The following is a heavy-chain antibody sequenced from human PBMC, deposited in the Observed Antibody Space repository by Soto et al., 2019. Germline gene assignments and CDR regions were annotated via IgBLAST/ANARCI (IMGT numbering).Heavy chain of an antibody. Sequence: PSETLSLTCTVSGGSISSSSYYWGWIRQPPGKGLEWIGSIYYSGSTYYNPSLKSRVTISVDTSKNQFSLKLSSVTAADTAVYYCAWHYDILTGYYRAWFDPWGQGTLVTVSS. V-gene: IGHV4-39*01. CDR3: AWHYDILTGYYRAWFDP. D-gene: IGHD3-9*01. CDR2: IYYSGST. J-gene: IGHJ5*02. CDR1: GGSISSSSYY.